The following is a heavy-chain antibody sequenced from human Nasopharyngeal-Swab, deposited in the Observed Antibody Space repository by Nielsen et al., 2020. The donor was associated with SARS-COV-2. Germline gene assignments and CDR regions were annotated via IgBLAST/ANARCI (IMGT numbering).Heavy chain of an antibody. D-gene: IGHD3-22*01. CDR1: GFPFSGST. CDR2: IRNRPNNYAT. Sequence: GESLKISCAASGFPFSGSTMHWVRQASGKGLEWIGHIRNRPNNYATVYTASVQGRFTISRDDSKNTAYLQMDSLKTEDTAVYYCRGYYFDWRRVPYDSWGQGTLVTVSS. J-gene: IGHJ4*02. CDR3: RGYYFDWRRVPYDS. V-gene: IGHV3-73*01.